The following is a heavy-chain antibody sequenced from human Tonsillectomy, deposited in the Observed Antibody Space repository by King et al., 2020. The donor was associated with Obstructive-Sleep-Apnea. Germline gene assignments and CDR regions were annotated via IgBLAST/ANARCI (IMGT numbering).Heavy chain of an antibody. CDR1: GFSFSTYG. CDR2: ISAGGGHT. D-gene: IGHD2-15*01. CDR3: AKGGPGDVEVAHKNY. Sequence: VQLVESGGGLVQPGGSLRLSCAASGFSFSTYGMNWVRQAPGKGLEWVSAISAGGGHTYHADSVKGRFTISRANSKNTLYLQMNSLRVEDTAVYYCAKGGPGDVEVAHKNYWGQGTLVTVSS. V-gene: IGHV3-23*04. J-gene: IGHJ4*02.